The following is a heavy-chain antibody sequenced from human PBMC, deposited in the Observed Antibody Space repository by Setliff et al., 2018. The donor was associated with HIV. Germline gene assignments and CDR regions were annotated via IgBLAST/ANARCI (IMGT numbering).Heavy chain of an antibody. CDR2: IYASGST. J-gene: IGHJ6*03. D-gene: IGHD3-10*01. CDR1: GGSFSSYH. Sequence: PSETLSLTCTVSGGSFSSYHWSWIRHRAGKGLEWIGHIYASGSTKYNPSLESRVTMSVDTSRTQFSLKLRSVTAADTAVYYCARVGASGVPSTMDCYYYMDVWGKGTTVTVSS. V-gene: IGHV4-4*07. CDR3: ARVGASGVPSTMDCYYYMDV.